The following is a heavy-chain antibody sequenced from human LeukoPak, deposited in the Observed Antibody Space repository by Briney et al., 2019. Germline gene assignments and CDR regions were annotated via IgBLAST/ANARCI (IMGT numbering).Heavy chain of an antibody. CDR2: ISAYNGST. CDR3: ARARFLEWLFHPDHFDY. J-gene: IGHJ4*02. D-gene: IGHD3-3*01. V-gene: IGHV1-18*01. Sequence: GASVKVSCKASGYTFTSYGISWVRQAPGQGLEWMGWISAYNGSTNYAQKLQGRVTMTTDTSTSTAYMELRSLRSDDTAVYYCARARFLEWLFHPDHFDYWGQGTLVTVSS. CDR1: GYTFTSYG.